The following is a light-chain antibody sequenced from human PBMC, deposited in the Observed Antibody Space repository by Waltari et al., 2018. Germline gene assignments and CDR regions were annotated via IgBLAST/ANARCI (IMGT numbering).Light chain of an antibody. CDR3: ASWDDSLNGHWV. CDR2: RND. CDR1: SSNLGNNV. Sequence: QSVLTQPPSASGTPGQRVTISCSGTSSNLGNNVVNWYQQVPGTAPKLLNYRNDFVPPGVPDRFSASKSGTSASLAISGLQSEDEAEYYCASWDDSLNGHWVFGGGTKVTVL. J-gene: IGLJ3*02. V-gene: IGLV1-44*01.